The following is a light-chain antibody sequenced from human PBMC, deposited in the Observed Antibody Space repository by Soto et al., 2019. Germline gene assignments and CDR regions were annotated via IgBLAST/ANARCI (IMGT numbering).Light chain of an antibody. Sequence: QSVLTQSPSASASLGASVKLTCTLSSGHSSYAIAWHQQQPEKGPRYLMKLNSDGSPSKGDGIPDRFSGSSSGAERYLTISILQSEDEADYYCQTWGTGIVVFGGGTKLTVL. CDR3: QTWGTGIVV. CDR1: SGHSSYA. CDR2: LNSDGSP. V-gene: IGLV4-69*01. J-gene: IGLJ2*01.